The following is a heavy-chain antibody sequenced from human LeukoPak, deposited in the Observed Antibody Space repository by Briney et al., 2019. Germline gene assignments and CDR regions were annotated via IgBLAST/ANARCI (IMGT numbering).Heavy chain of an antibody. Sequence: SVKVSCKASGGTFSSYAITWVRQAPGQGLEWMGGIIPIFGTANYAQKFQGRVTITADESTSTAYTELSSLRSEDTAVYYCASLGDYYYGSGSHTSRFDYWGQGTLVTVSS. J-gene: IGHJ4*02. CDR2: IIPIFGTA. CDR1: GGTFSSYA. D-gene: IGHD3-10*01. CDR3: ASLGDYYYGSGSHTSRFDY. V-gene: IGHV1-69*13.